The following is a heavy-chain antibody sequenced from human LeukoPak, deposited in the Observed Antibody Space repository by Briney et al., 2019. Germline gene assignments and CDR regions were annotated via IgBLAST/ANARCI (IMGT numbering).Heavy chain of an antibody. CDR2: INSDGSST. J-gene: IGHJ4*02. V-gene: IGHV3-74*01. CDR1: GFNFSSYW. Sequence: GGSLRLSCAASGFNFSSYWMHWVRQAPGKGLVWVSRINSDGSSTSYADSVKGRFTISRDNAKNTLYLQMNSLRAEDTAVYYCARVAPKGYYFDYWGQGTLVTVSS. CDR3: ARVAPKGYYFDY.